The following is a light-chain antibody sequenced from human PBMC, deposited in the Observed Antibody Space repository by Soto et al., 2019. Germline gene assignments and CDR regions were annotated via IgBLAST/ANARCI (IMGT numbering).Light chain of an antibody. Sequence: EIVLTQSPDTLSLSPGERATLSCRASQSVSSSYLSWYQQRPGQAPRLLIHQASSRATGIPDRFSGSGSETDFTVTISRLEPEDFAVYYCQQYGSSPPVTFGEGTKVEI. CDR3: QQYGSSPPVT. J-gene: IGKJ4*01. CDR1: QSVSSSY. CDR2: QAS. V-gene: IGKV3-20*01.